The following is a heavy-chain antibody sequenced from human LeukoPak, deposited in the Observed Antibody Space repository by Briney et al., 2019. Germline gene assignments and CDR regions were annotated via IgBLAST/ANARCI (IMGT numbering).Heavy chain of an antibody. V-gene: IGHV3-23*01. CDR2: ISGSGGST. CDR1: GFTFNIYA. Sequence: GGSVTLTCAASGFTFNIYAMSWVRQAPGKGLEWVAGISGSGGSTGYADSVKGRFTISRDNSKNTLYLHMNSLRAEDTAVYYCAKDRRIAAANLFDNWGQGILVSVSS. J-gene: IGHJ4*02. D-gene: IGHD6-13*01. CDR3: AKDRRIAAANLFDN.